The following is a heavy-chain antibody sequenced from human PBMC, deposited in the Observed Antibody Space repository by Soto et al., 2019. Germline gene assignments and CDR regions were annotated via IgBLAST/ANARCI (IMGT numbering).Heavy chain of an antibody. D-gene: IGHD3-10*01. Sequence: ASVKVSCKASCYTFTSYGISWVRQAPGQGLEWMGWISAYNGNTNNAQKLQGRVTMTTDTSTSTAYMELRSLRAEDTAVYYCARASGWLSLYYYYGMDVWGQGTTVTVSS. CDR2: ISAYNGNT. V-gene: IGHV1-18*01. CDR3: ARASGWLSLYYYYGMDV. CDR1: CYTFTSYG. J-gene: IGHJ6*02.